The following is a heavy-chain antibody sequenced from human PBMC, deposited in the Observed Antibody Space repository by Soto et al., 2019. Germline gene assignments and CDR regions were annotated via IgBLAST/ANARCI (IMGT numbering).Heavy chain of an antibody. V-gene: IGHV3-23*01. CDR3: AARGPYYYDSSGYYYLSADAFDI. CDR1: GFTFSSYA. D-gene: IGHD3-22*01. Sequence: PGGSLRLSCAASGFTFSSYAMSWVRQAPGKGLEWVSAISGSGGSTYYAESVKGRFTISRDNSKNTLYLQMNSLRAEDTAVYYCAARGPYYYDSSGYYYLSADAFDIWGQGTMVTVS. CDR2: ISGSGGST. J-gene: IGHJ3*02.